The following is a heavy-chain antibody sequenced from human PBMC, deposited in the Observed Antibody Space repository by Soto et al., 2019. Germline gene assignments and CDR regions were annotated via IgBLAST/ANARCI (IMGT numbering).Heavy chain of an antibody. V-gene: IGHV1-69*02. J-gene: IGHJ3*02. D-gene: IGHD3-22*01. Sequence: SVKVSCKASGGTFSSYTISWVRQAPGQGLEWMGRIIPILGIANYAQKFQGRVTITADKSTSTAYMELSSLRSEDTAVYYCAREYYYDSSGYFNDAFDIWGQGTMVTVSS. CDR1: GGTFSSYT. CDR2: IIPILGIA. CDR3: AREYYYDSSGYFNDAFDI.